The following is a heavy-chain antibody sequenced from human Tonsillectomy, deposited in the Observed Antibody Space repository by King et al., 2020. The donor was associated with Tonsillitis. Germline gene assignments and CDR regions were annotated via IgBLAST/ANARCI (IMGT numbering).Heavy chain of an antibody. CDR2: IYSSGST. Sequence: QLQESGPGLVKPSQTLSLTCTVSGASIISDSYYWSWIRQPAGKGLEWIGRIYSSGSTNYNPSLESRVTMSTDTSRNQFSLKLRSVTAADTAVYYCARGGDLSTGGSLSDPWGQGTLAPVPS. CDR3: ARGGDLSTGGSLSDP. J-gene: IGHJ5*02. CDR1: GASIISDSYY. V-gene: IGHV4-61*02. D-gene: IGHD3-9*01.